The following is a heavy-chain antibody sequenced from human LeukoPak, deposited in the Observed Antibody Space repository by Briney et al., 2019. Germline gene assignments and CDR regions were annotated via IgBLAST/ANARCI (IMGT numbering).Heavy chain of an antibody. CDR3: ARAHRFRLNGGYLFDY. V-gene: IGHV4-34*01. J-gene: IGHJ4*02. D-gene: IGHD5-12*01. CDR2: INHSGST. Sequence: SETLSLTCAVYRGSFSGYYWSWIRQPPGKGLEWMGEINHSGSTNYNPSLKSRVTISVDTSKNQFSLKLSSVTAADTAVYYCARAHRFRLNGGYLFDYWGLGTLVTVSS. CDR1: RGSFSGYY.